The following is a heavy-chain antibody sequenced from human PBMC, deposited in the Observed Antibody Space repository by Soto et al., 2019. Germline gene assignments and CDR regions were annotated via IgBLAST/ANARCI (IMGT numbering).Heavy chain of an antibody. J-gene: IGHJ4*02. Sequence: EVQLLESGGGLVQRGGSLRLSCAASGFTFSNYPMSWVRQAPWKGLEWVSVISGSGAFYADSVKGRFTISRDHSKNTLYLQMNSLRGDDTAVYYCAKDSWRGTVSGGSHDSWGQGTLVTVSS. D-gene: IGHD6-19*01. CDR1: GFTFSNYP. CDR3: AKDSWRGTVSGGSHDS. V-gene: IGHV3-23*01. CDR2: ISGSGA.